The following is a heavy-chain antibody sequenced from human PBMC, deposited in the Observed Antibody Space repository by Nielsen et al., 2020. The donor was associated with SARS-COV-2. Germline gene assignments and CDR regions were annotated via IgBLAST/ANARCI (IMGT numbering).Heavy chain of an antibody. Sequence: WVGQAPGQGLEWMGGIIPIFGTANYAQKFQGRVTITADESTSTAYMELSSLRSEDTAVYYCARRVATTALDYWGQGTLVTVSS. J-gene: IGHJ4*02. CDR3: ARRVATTALDY. V-gene: IGHV1-69*01. D-gene: IGHD5-12*01. CDR2: IIPIFGTA.